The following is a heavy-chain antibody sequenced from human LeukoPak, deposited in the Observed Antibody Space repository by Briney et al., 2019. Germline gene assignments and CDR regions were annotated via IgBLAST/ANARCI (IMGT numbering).Heavy chain of an antibody. CDR1: GFTFSRYA. CDR3: AKDFGDCSNGVCYGKPFDY. CDR2: ISGSGDTT. V-gene: IGHV3-23*01. D-gene: IGHD2-8*01. J-gene: IGHJ4*02. Sequence: GGSLRLSCAASGFTFSRYAMSWARQAPGKGLEWVSGISGSGDTTYYADPVKGRFTISRDNSKNTLYLQMNSLRAEDTAVYYCAKDFGDCSNGVCYGKPFDYWGQGTLVTASS.